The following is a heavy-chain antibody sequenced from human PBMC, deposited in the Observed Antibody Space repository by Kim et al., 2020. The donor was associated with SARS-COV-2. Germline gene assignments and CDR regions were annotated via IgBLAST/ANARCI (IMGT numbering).Heavy chain of an antibody. J-gene: IGHJ4*02. CDR3: ARGSGWAFDY. D-gene: IGHD6-19*01. V-gene: IGHV1-3*04. CDR1: GYTFINYV. Sequence: ASVKVSCKASGYTFINYVMHWVRQAPGQRLKWMGLISIGHDDTKYSQKFRGRVTITRDTTASTAYMELSSLRSEDTAVYYCARGSGWAFDYWGQGTLVTVAS. CDR2: ISIGHDDT.